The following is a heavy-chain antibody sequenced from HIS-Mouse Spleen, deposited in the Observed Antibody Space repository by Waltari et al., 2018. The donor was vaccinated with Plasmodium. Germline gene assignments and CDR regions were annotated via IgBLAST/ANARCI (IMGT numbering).Heavy chain of an antibody. CDR3: ARRGGSYYYFDY. D-gene: IGHD1-26*01. CDR2: IYYSGST. Sequence: QLQLQESGPGLVKPSETLSLTCTVSGGSISSSSYYWGWIRQPPGKGLEWIGSIYYSGSTYYTPSLKSRVTISVDTSKNQFSLNLSSVTAADTAVYYCARRGGSYYYFDYWGQGTLVTVSS. J-gene: IGHJ4*02. V-gene: IGHV4-39*01. CDR1: GGSISSSSYY.